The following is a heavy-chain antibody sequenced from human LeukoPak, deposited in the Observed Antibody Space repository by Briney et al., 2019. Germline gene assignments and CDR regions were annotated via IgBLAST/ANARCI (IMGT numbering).Heavy chain of an antibody. Sequence: GASVKVSCKASGYTFTSYGISWVRQAPGQGLEWMGWISAYNGNTNYAQKLQGRVTMTTDTSTSTAYMELRSLRSDDTAVYYCARTGITYYDFWSGYSHFDYWGQGTLVTVSS. CDR2: ISAYNGNT. D-gene: IGHD3-3*01. J-gene: IGHJ4*02. V-gene: IGHV1-18*01. CDR3: ARTGITYYDFWSGYSHFDY. CDR1: GYTFTSYG.